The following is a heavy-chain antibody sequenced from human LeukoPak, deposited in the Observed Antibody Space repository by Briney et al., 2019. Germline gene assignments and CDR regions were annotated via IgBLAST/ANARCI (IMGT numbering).Heavy chain of an antibody. CDR2: VYYTGAS. V-gene: IGHV4-39*07. CDR1: GGSISSSSYY. CDR3: ARGAPPQN. Sequence: SETLSLTCTVSGGSISSSSYYWGWIRQPPGKGLEWIGSVYYTGASYYNPTLKSRVTISIDTSKKHFSLKLTSVTAADTAVYYCARGAPPQNWGQGTLVTVSS. J-gene: IGHJ4*02.